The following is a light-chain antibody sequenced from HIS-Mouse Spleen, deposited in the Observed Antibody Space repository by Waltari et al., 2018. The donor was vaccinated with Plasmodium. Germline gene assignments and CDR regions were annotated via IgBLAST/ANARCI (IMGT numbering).Light chain of an antibody. J-gene: IGLJ3*02. CDR3: YSTDSSGNHRV. CDR2: EDS. CDR1: SFPTKS. V-gene: IGLV3-10*01. Sequence: SYELTQPPSVSVSPGHTARTTCTGASFPTKSAYWYQKKSGQAPWLVIYEDSKRPAGIPERFYGSSSGTMATLTISGAQVEDEADYYCYSTDSSGNHRVFGGGTKLTVL.